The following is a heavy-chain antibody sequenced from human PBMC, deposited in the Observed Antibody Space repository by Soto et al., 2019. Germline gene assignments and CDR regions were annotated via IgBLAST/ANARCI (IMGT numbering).Heavy chain of an antibody. CDR1: GGSISSGGYS. V-gene: IGHV4-30-2*01. D-gene: IGHD2-15*01. CDR3: ASNRLQNCSGGSCQTRYYYYGMDV. Sequence: PSETLPLTCAVSGGSISSGGYSWSWIRQPPGKGLEWIGYIYHSGSTYYNPSLKSRVTISVDRSKNQFSLKLSSVTAADTAVYYCASNRLQNCSGGSCQTRYYYYGMDVWGQGTTVTVSS. J-gene: IGHJ6*02. CDR2: IYHSGST.